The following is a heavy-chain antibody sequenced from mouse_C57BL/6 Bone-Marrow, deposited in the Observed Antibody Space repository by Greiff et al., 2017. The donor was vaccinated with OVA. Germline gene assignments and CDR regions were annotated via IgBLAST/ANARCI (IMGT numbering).Heavy chain of an antibody. CDR3: ARKAQATGY. D-gene: IGHD3-2*02. Sequence: VQLQQSGAELVKPGASVKLSCKASGYTFTSYWMQWVKQRPGQGLEWIGEIDPSDSYTNYNQKFKGKATLTVDTSSSTAYMQLSSLTSEDSAVYYCARKAQATGYWGQGTTLTVSS. CDR1: GYTFTSYW. J-gene: IGHJ2*01. CDR2: IDPSDSYT. V-gene: IGHV1-50*01.